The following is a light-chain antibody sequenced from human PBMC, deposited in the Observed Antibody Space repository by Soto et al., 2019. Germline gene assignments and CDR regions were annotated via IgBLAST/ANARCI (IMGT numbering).Light chain of an antibody. J-gene: IGKJ1*01. Sequence: EIVLTQSPGTLSLSPGERATLSCGASQSVSSNLAWYQQKPGQAPRLLIYGASSRATGIPDRFSGSGSGTDFTLTISSLQSEDFAVYFCQQYNIWPLWTFGQGTKVDIK. CDR2: GAS. CDR1: QSVSSN. V-gene: IGKV3D-15*01. CDR3: QQYNIWPLWT.